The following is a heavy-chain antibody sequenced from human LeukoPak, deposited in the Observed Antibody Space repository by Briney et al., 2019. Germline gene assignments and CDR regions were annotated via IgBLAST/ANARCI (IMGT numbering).Heavy chain of an antibody. D-gene: IGHD1-26*01. CDR1: GFTFSSYV. CDR2: ISYDGSNE. J-gene: IGHJ4*02. V-gene: IGHV3-30*04. Sequence: GGSLRLSCAASGFTFSSYVMHWVRQAPGKGLEWVAIISYDGSNEYYADSVKGRFTISRDNSKNTLYLQMNSLRAEDTAVYYCAKDQQYSGSYYFSTDYWGQGTLVTVSS. CDR3: AKDQQYSGSYYFSTDY.